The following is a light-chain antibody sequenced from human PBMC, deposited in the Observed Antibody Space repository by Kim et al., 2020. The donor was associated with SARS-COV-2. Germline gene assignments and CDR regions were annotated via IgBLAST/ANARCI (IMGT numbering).Light chain of an antibody. Sequence: VKITCTLSSGNSSYAIAWHQQQPDKGPRYLMKLNSDGSHSKGDGIPDRFSGSSSGAERYLTISSLQSEDEADYYCQTWGTGIHGVFGGGTKLTVL. CDR3: QTWGTGIHGV. CDR1: SGNSSYA. CDR2: LNSDGSH. V-gene: IGLV4-69*01. J-gene: IGLJ3*02.